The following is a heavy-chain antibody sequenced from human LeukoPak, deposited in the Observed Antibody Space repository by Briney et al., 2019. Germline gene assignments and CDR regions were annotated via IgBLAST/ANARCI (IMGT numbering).Heavy chain of an antibody. V-gene: IGHV3-48*01. CDR2: ISSSSSTI. CDR1: GFTFSSYS. Sequence: GGSLRLSCAASGFTFSSYSMNWVRQAPGKGLEWVSYISSSSSTIYYADSVKGRFTISRDNAKNSLYLQMNSLRAEDTAVYYCARDRVATYLPRELNWGQGTLVTVSS. D-gene: IGHD5-12*01. CDR3: ARDRVATYLPRELN. J-gene: IGHJ4*02.